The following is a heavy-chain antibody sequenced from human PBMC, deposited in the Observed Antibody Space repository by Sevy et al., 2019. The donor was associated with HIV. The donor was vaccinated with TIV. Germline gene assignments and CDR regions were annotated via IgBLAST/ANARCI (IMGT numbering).Heavy chain of an antibody. V-gene: IGHV1-18*04. CDR2: IGVYNGNA. CDR1: GYNFASDG. Sequence: ASVKVSCKASGYNFASDGFSWVRQAPGEGLEWMGGIGVYNGNAKYAQVFQDRFTMTTDTSTSTAYMELRSLRSDDTAVYYCARVPTYYYGSATYFGYWGQGTLVTVSS. J-gene: IGHJ4*02. D-gene: IGHD3-10*01. CDR3: ARVPTYYYGSATYFGY.